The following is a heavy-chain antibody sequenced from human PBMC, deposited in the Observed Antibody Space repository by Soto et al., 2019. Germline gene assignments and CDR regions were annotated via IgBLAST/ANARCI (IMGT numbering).Heavy chain of an antibody. Sequence: QVPLVQSGGEVKKPGASVKVSCKASGYIFNSFGISWVRQAPGQGLEWMGWISAYTGNTKYAQNFQGRVTMTTDTSSSTAYRELRSLRSDDTAMYYCASWWTTVEIDHWGQGTLVTVSS. CDR3: ASWWTTVEIDH. CDR2: ISAYTGNT. D-gene: IGHD4-17*01. V-gene: IGHV1-18*01. J-gene: IGHJ4*02. CDR1: GYIFNSFG.